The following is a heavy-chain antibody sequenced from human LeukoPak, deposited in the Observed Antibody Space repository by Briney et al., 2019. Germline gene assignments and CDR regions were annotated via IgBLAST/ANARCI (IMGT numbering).Heavy chain of an antibody. CDR2: ISSSSSYI. Sequence: GGSLRLSCAASGFTFSSYSMNWVRQAPGKGLEWVSSISSSSSYIYYADSVKGRFTISRDNAKNSLYLQMNSLRIEDTALYYCAKDRGGGSQLGDAYDVWGQGTMVSVSS. J-gene: IGHJ3*01. CDR3: AKDRGGGSQLGDAYDV. V-gene: IGHV3-21*04. D-gene: IGHD5-24*01. CDR1: GFTFSSYS.